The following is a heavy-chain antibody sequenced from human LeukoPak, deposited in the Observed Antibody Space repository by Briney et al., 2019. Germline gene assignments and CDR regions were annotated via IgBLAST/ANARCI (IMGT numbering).Heavy chain of an antibody. J-gene: IGHJ4*02. Sequence: GGSLRLSCAASGFTFSSYSMNWVRQAPGKGLEWVSYISSSSSTIYYADSVKGRFTISRDNAKNSLYLQMNSLRAEDTAVYYCARDLTIAAAGLDYWGQGTLVTVSS. CDR2: ISSSSSTI. CDR1: GFTFSSYS. CDR3: ARDLTIAAAGLDY. D-gene: IGHD6-13*01. V-gene: IGHV3-48*04.